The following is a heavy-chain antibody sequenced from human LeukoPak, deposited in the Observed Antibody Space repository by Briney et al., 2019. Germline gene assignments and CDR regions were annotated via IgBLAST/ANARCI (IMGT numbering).Heavy chain of an antibody. CDR3: AKVALGYCSGSSCYYFDY. V-gene: IGHV3-23*01. Sequence: GGSLRLSCEASGFTFSSYAMSWVRQAPGKGLEWVSSINAFGARTYYADSVKGRFTISRDNSKNTLYLQMNSLRAEDTALYYCAKVALGYCSGSSCYYFDYGGQGTLVTVSS. CDR1: GFTFSSYA. D-gene: IGHD2-15*01. J-gene: IGHJ4*02. CDR2: INAFGART.